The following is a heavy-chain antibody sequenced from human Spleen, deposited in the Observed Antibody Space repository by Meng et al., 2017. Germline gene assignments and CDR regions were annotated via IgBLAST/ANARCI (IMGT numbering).Heavy chain of an antibody. Sequence: QVQLVESGGGLVKPGGCLRVSCTASGFNFSDYYMTWVRQAPGKGLEWVSSISSSSSYIYYADSVKGRFTISRDNAKNSLYLQMNSLRAEDTAVYYCATNYDYVWGLDYWGQGTLVTVSS. CDR1: GFNFSDYY. CDR3: ATNYDYVWGLDY. CDR2: ISSSSSYI. J-gene: IGHJ4*02. D-gene: IGHD3-16*01. V-gene: IGHV3-11*06.